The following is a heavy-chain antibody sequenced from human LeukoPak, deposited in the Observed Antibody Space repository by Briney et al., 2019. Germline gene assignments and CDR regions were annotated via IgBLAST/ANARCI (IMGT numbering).Heavy chain of an antibody. D-gene: IGHD2-2*01. J-gene: IGHJ6*03. CDR3: ARGPCASTSCTDFPYYYMHV. Sequence: PSETLSLTCSVSGDSITRYYWIWIRQPAGKGLEWIGRFYDSGNTNYNPSLKSRVTMSVDTSKNQFSLDLRSVTAADTAVYYCARGPCASTSCTDFPYYYMHVWGKGTTVTVSS. CDR2: FYDSGNT. V-gene: IGHV4-4*07. CDR1: GDSITRYY.